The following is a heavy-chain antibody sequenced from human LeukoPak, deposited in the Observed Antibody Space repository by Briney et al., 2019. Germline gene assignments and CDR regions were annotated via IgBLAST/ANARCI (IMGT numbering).Heavy chain of an antibody. CDR3: ARVATVTAAFDI. J-gene: IGHJ3*02. D-gene: IGHD4-11*01. CDR1: GGTFSSYT. Sequence: SVKVSCKASGGTFSSYTISWVRQAPGQGLEWMGRIIPILGIANYAQKFQGRVTITAEKSTSTAYMELSSLRSEDTAVYYCARVATVTAAFDIWGQGTMVTVSS. CDR2: IIPILGIA. V-gene: IGHV1-69*02.